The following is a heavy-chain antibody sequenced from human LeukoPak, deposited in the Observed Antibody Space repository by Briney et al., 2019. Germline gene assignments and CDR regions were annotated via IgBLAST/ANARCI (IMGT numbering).Heavy chain of an antibody. CDR1: GFTFSLSE. CDR3: VKVRRYYDSSGYYYNDYFDY. Sequence: GGSLRLSCAASGFTFSLSEFNWVRQAPGRGLEWVSFISSDGSSKYYADSVRGRFTISRDNSKNTLSLQMNSLRPEDTAVYYCVKVRRYYDSSGYYYNDYFDYWGQGTLVTVSS. V-gene: IGHV3-48*03. CDR2: ISSDGSSK. J-gene: IGHJ4*02. D-gene: IGHD3-22*01.